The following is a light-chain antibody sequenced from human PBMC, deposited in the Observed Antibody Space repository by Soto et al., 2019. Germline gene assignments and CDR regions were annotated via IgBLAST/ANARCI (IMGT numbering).Light chain of an antibody. J-gene: IGKJ5*01. CDR1: QNVFSN. V-gene: IGKV3D-15*01. CDR3: QQYNNWPPIT. Sequence: IVLTQSPATLSVSQGERASLYCGASQNVFSNLAWYQQKPGQAPRLLIYGASTRATGVPARFSGSGSGTEFTLTISSLQSEDVAVYWCQQYNNWPPITFGQGTRLEIK. CDR2: GAS.